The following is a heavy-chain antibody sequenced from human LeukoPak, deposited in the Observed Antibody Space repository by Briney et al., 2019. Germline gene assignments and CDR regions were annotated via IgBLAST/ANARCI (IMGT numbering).Heavy chain of an antibody. CDR3: ARNSGYDDITWFDP. CDR2: ISAGGGST. J-gene: IGHJ5*02. D-gene: IGHD5-12*01. V-gene: IGHV3-23*01. Sequence: GGSLRLSCAASGFTFSSYAMNWVRQAPGKGLEWVSSISAGGGSTYYADSVKGRFTISRDNSKNTLYLQMNSLRAEDTAVYYCARNSGYDDITWFDPWGQGTLVTVSS. CDR1: GFTFSSYA.